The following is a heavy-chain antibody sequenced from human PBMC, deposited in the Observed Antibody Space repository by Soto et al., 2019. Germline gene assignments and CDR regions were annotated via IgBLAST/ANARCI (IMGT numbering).Heavy chain of an antibody. CDR1: GFTFSSYG. CDR2: VSYDGNKK. V-gene: IGHV3-30*18. Sequence: QVQLVESGGGVVQPGRSLRLSCAASGFTFSSYGMHWVRQAPGKGLEWVAVVSYDGNKKYYADSVKGRFTISRDNSKNTLYLQMNSLRAEDTAVYYCAKDYLSWELDFDSWGQGTLVTVSS. CDR3: AKDYLSWELDFDS. D-gene: IGHD1-26*01. J-gene: IGHJ4*02.